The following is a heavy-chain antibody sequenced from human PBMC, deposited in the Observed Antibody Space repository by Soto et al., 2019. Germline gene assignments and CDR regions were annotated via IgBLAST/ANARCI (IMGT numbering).Heavy chain of an antibody. Sequence: QVQLVQSGAEVKKPGSSVKVSCKDSVGTFSTYTINWVRPAPGQGLEWMGRIIPLLDVTNNAQRFQGRVTITADKSTSTVYMELTSLTSQDTAVYYCARDSGTVGYDDSWGQGTLVTVSS. CDR1: VGTFSTYT. D-gene: IGHD3-10*01. V-gene: IGHV1-69*08. J-gene: IGHJ4*02. CDR3: ARDSGTVGYDDS. CDR2: IIPLLDVT.